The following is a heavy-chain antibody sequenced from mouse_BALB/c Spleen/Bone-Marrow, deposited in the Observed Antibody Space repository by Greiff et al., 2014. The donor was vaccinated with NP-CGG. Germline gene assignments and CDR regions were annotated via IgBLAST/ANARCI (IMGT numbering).Heavy chain of an antibody. V-gene: IGHV1-54*03. D-gene: IGHD2-2*01. Sequence: VKLQESGAELVRPGTSVKVSCKASGYAFTNYLIEWVKQRPGQGLEWIGVINPGSGGTNYNEKFKGKATLTADNSSNTAYMHLSSLTSGDSAVYFCARGGHGSYWGQGTTLTVSS. J-gene: IGHJ2*01. CDR1: GYAFTNYL. CDR3: ARGGHGSY. CDR2: INPGSGGT.